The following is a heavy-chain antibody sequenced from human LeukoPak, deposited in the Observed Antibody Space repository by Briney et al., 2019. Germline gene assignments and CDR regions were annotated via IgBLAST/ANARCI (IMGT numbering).Heavy chain of an antibody. D-gene: IGHD6-13*01. CDR1: GFTFNNYA. CDR3: ARTFSYSSSWLYYYGMDV. V-gene: IGHV3-23*01. J-gene: IGHJ6*02. CDR2: LSGSGDST. Sequence: PGGSLRLSCAASGFTFNNYAMTWVRQAPGKGLEWVSGLSGSGDSTYYADSVKDHFTTSRDNSKNTLYLQMNSLRVEDTAVYYCARTFSYSSSWLYYYGMDVWGQGTAVTVSS.